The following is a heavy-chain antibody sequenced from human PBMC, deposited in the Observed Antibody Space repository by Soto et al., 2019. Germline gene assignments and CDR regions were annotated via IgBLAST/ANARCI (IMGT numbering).Heavy chain of an antibody. J-gene: IGHJ4*02. CDR2: ISGSGGST. V-gene: IGHV3-23*01. D-gene: IGHD5-12*01. CDR3: AKLRGYSGYTLPDY. CDR1: GFTFRSYA. Sequence: EVQLLESGGCLVQPGGSLRLSCAASGFTFRSYAMSWVRQAPGKRLEWVSAISGSGGSTYYADSVKGRFTISRDNSKNTLNLQLNSLRAEDTAVYYCAKLRGYSGYTLPDYWGQGTLVTVSS.